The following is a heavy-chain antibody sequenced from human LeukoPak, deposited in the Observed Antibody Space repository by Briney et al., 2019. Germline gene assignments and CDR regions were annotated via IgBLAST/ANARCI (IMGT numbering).Heavy chain of an antibody. Sequence: SVKVSCKASGGTFSSYAISWVRQAPGQGLEWMGRIIPILGIANYAQKFQGRVTITADKSTSTAYMELSSLRSEDTAVYYCARDGGVSYDSSGYYSDYWGQGTLVTVSS. CDR3: ARDGGVSYDSSGYYSDY. CDR1: GGTFSSYA. D-gene: IGHD3-22*01. CDR2: IIPILGIA. J-gene: IGHJ4*02. V-gene: IGHV1-69*04.